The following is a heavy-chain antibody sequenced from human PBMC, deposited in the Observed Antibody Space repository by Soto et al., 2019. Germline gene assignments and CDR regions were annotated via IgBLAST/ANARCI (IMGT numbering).Heavy chain of an antibody. CDR3: AKEVVVGAGYYYYGMDV. D-gene: IGHD1-26*01. J-gene: IGHJ6*02. CDR1: GFTFSSYG. V-gene: IGHV3-30*18. Sequence: QVQLVESGGGVVQPGRSLRLSCAASGFTFSSYGMHWVRQAPGKGLEWVAVISYDESNKYYADSVKGRFTISRDNSKNTLYLQMNSLRAEDTAVYYCAKEVVVGAGYYYYGMDVWGQGTTVTVSS. CDR2: ISYDESNK.